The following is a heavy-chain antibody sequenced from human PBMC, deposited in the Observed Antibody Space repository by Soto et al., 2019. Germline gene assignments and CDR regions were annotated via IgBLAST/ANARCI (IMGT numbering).Heavy chain of an antibody. Sequence: QLQLQESGPGLVKPSETLSLTCTVSGGSISSSSYYWGWFRQPPGKGLAWIGSIYYCGSTYYNPSLKSRVTISAHPSKNRFSLKLSSVTDADTAVYYCATQLKYDGFLGNYYCYMDVWGKGTTVTVSS. J-gene: IGHJ6*03. CDR3: ATQLKYDGFLGNYYCYMDV. D-gene: IGHD3-10*01. CDR2: IYYCGST. V-gene: IGHV4-39*01. CDR1: GGSISSSSYY.